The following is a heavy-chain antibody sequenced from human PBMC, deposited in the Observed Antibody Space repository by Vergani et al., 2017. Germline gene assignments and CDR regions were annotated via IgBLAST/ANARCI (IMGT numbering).Heavy chain of an antibody. CDR3: ARCPVVYYYYMDV. CDR1: GFTFSSYA. CDR2: ISGSGGST. J-gene: IGHJ6*03. Sequence: EVQLLESGGGLVQPGGSLRLSCAASGFTFSSYAMSWVRQAPGMGLEWVSAISGSGGSTYSADSVKGRFTISRDNSKNTLYLQMNSLRADDTAVYYCARCPVVYYYYMDVWGKGTTVTVSS. V-gene: IGHV3-23*01. D-gene: IGHD2-21*01.